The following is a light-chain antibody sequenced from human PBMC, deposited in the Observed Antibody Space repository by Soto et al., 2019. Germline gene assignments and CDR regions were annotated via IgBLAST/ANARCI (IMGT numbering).Light chain of an antibody. V-gene: IGLV2-23*01. CDR3: CSSAGSFRV. CDR2: EGN. CDR1: SSDVGSYNL. J-gene: IGLJ1*01. Sequence: QSALTQAASVSGSPGQSITISCTGTSSDVGSYNLVSWYQQFPGKAPKLIIYEGNKRPSGVSNRFSGSKSGNTASLIISGLQAEDEGDYYCCSSAGSFRVFGTGTKVTVL.